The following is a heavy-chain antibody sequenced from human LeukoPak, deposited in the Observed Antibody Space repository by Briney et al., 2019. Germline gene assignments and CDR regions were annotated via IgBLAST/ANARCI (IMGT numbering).Heavy chain of an antibody. D-gene: IGHD2-2*01. V-gene: IGHV1-8*03. CDR3: ARGGYCSSTSCYGGWFDS. CDR2: MNPNSGNT. J-gene: IGHJ5*01. CDR1: GYTFTSYD. Sequence: ASVEVSCKASGYTFTSYDINWVRQATGQGLEWMGWMNPNSGNTGYAQKFQGRVTITRNTSISTAYMELSSLRSEDTAVYYCARGGYCSSTSCYGGWFDSWGQGTLVTVSS.